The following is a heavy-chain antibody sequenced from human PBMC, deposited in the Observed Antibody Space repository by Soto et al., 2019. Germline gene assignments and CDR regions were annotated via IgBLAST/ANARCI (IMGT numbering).Heavy chain of an antibody. CDR2: ISCSGCST. CDR1: GFTFSSYA. Sequence: GGSLRLSCAASGFTFSSYAMSWVRQPPGKGLEWVSAISCSGCSTYYADSVKGRCTISRDNSKNTLYLQMNSLRAEYTAVYYCAKAPSSSGWYFDYWGQGTLVTVSS. V-gene: IGHV3-23*01. D-gene: IGHD6-19*01. J-gene: IGHJ4*02. CDR3: AKAPSSSGWYFDY.